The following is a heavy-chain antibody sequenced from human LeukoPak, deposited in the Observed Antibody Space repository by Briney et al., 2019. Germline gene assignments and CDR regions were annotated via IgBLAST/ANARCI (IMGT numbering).Heavy chain of an antibody. CDR1: GDSIRSNNYY. V-gene: IGHV4-39*01. Sequence: SETLSLTCTVSGDSIRSNNYYWGWISHPPGNGLEWNGSIYDTGSTFYNPSLKSRVIISVDTSKNQFSLKLSSVTAADTVVYYCQSRFLEWLLDYWGQGTLVTVSS. J-gene: IGHJ4*02. CDR2: IYDTGST. CDR3: QSRFLEWLLDY. D-gene: IGHD3-3*01.